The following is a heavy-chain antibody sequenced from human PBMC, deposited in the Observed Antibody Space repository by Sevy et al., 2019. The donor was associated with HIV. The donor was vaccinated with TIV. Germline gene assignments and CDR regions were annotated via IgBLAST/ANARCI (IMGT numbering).Heavy chain of an antibody. CDR1: GFTFSSYA. J-gene: IGHJ1*01. D-gene: IGHD3-10*01. CDR3: AKDHNLWSEGGFLHH. CDR2: ISYDGNNK. V-gene: IGHV3-30*18. Sequence: GRSLRLSCAASGFTFSSYAIHWVRQTPGKGLEWMAVISYDGNNKYYADSVKGRFTVSRDNSKNTLYAQMNSLRAEDTAVYYCAKDHNLWSEGGFLHHWGQGTLVTVSS.